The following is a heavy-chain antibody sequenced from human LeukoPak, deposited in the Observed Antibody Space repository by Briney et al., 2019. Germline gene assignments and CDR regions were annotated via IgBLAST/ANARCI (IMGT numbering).Heavy chain of an antibody. J-gene: IGHJ6*02. CDR3: ARVDCSSTSCYTHYYGMDV. CDR2: ISSGSSYI. Sequence: KPGGSLRLSCAASGFTFSSYSMNWVRQAPGKGLEWVSSISSGSSYIYYADSVEGRFTISRDNAKNSLYLQMNSLRAEDTAVYYCARVDCSSTSCYTHYYGMDVWGQGTTVTVSS. V-gene: IGHV3-21*01. CDR1: GFTFSSYS. D-gene: IGHD2-2*02.